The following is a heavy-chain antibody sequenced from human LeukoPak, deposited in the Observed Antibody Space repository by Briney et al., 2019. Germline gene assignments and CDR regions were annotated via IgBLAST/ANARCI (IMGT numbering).Heavy chain of an antibody. CDR1: GYSFTTYW. CDR2: IYPADSTA. V-gene: IGHV5-51*01. CDR3: ARQVLYSSSSIPFDY. D-gene: IGHD6-6*01. J-gene: IGHJ4*02. Sequence: GESLKISCKASGYSFTTYWIGWGRQMPGKGLEWMGIIYPADSTAHYSPSFQGQVTISVDKSINTAYLQWSRLKASDTAMYYCARQVLYSSSSIPFDYWGQGTLVTVSS.